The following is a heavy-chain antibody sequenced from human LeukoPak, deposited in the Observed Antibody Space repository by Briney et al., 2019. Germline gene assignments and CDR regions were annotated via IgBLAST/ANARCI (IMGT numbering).Heavy chain of an antibody. CDR3: ARGSAAGDFDY. V-gene: IGHV4-34*01. CDR2: INHSGST. J-gene: IGHJ4*02. D-gene: IGHD6-13*01. CDR1: GGSFSGYY. Sequence: SETLSLTCAVHGGSFSGYYWSWIRQPPGKGLEWIGEINHSGSTNYNPSLKSRVTISVDTSKNQFSLKLSSVTAADTAVYYCARGSAAGDFDYWGQGTLVTVSS.